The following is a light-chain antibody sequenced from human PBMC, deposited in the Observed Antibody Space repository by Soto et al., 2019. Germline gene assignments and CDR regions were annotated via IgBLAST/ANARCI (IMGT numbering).Light chain of an antibody. Sequence: EIVLTQSPGTLSLSPGKRATLSCRASQSVSSGFLAWYQQKPGQAPRLLIYGASSRATGIPDRFSGSGSGTDFTLTISRLQPEDFAVYYCQQYGTSPRTFGQGTKVEIK. CDR3: QQYGTSPRT. CDR2: GAS. CDR1: QSVSSGF. J-gene: IGKJ1*01. V-gene: IGKV3-20*01.